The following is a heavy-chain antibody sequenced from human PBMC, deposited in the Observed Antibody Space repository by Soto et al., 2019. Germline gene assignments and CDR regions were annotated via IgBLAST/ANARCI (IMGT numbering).Heavy chain of an antibody. CDR3: ASRRVVGGSLGMDV. Sequence: SLKISCQGSGYFFTTYWIAWVRQMPGKGLEWMGIIYPGDSDIRYSPSFQGQVTISADMSISTDKSITTAYLQWSSLQASDTAIYYCASRRVVGGSLGMDVWGPGIAVTVFS. CDR1: GYFFTTYW. D-gene: IGHD2-15*01. CDR2: IYPGDSDI. J-gene: IGHJ6*02. V-gene: IGHV5-51*01.